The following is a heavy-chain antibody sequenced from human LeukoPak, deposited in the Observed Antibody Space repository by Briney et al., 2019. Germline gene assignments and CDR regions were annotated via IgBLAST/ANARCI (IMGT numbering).Heavy chain of an antibody. D-gene: IGHD1-14*01. V-gene: IGHV3-30*02. Sequence: GGSLRLSCAASGFTFSSYAMHWVRQAPGKGLEWVAFIWPDGSKKYYADSVKGRFTISRDNSKSTLSLQMNSLRPEDTALYFCAKISSSAEPNFDYWSQGTLLTVSS. CDR1: GFTFSSYA. CDR3: AKISSSAEPNFDY. J-gene: IGHJ4*02. CDR2: IWPDGSKK.